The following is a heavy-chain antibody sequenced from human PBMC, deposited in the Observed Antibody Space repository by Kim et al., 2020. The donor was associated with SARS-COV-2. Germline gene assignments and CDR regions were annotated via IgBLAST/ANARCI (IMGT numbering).Heavy chain of an antibody. D-gene: IGHD3-16*02. CDR3: AKDGMITFGGVIDAYFDY. Sequence: GGSLRLSCVASGFTFSSYGMHWVRQAPGKGLEWVAVISYDGSNKYHADSVKGRFTISRDNSKNTLYLQMNSLRAEDTAVYYCAKDGMITFGGVIDAYFDYWGQGTLVTVSS. J-gene: IGHJ4*02. V-gene: IGHV3-30*18. CDR2: ISYDGSNK. CDR1: GFTFSSYG.